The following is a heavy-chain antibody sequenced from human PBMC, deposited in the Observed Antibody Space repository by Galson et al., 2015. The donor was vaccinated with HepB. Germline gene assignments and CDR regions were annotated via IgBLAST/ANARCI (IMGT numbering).Heavy chain of an antibody. J-gene: IGHJ4*02. CDR3: ARGPASVVYDYVWGSSRQPLYYLDS. D-gene: IGHD3-16*02. V-gene: IGHV4-34*01. CDR2: INHSGSN. CDR1: GGAFSGYY. Sequence: ETLSLTCAVYGGAFSGYYLSWVRPPPGEGVEGIGGINHSGSNKDQPSLTSRITISVDTSKNQFSLKLTSVAAADAAVYYCARGPASVVYDYVWGSSRQPLYYLDSWGQGTLLTVSS.